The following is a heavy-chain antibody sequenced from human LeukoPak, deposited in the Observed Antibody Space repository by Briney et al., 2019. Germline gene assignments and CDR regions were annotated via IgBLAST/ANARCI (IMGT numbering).Heavy chain of an antibody. J-gene: IGHJ5*02. D-gene: IGHD1-26*01. CDR3: ARGGELHGP. CDR1: GDSISSGGYY. Sequence: SETLSLTCTVSGDSISSGGYYWSWIRQPPGKGLEWIGYIYHSGSTYYNPSLKSRVTISVDRSKNQFSLKLSSVTAADTAVYYCARGGELHGPWGQGTLVTVSS. V-gene: IGHV4-30-2*01. CDR2: IYHSGST.